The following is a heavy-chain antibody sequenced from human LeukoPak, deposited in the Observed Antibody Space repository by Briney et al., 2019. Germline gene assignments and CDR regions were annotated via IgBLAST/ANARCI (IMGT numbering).Heavy chain of an antibody. D-gene: IGHD3-10*01. CDR3: ARHLNYYLDY. CDR2: ISSSSSYI. V-gene: IGHV3-21*01. J-gene: IGHJ4*02. Sequence: GGSLRLSCAASGFTFSSYSMNWVRQAPGKGLEWVSSISSSSSYIYYADSVKGRFTISGDNAKNTLYLQMNSLRAEDTAVYYCARHLNYYLDYWGQGTLVTVSS. CDR1: GFTFSSYS.